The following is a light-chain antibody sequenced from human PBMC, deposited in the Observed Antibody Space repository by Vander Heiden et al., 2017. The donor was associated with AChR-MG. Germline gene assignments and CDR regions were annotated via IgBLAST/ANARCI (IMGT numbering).Light chain of an antibody. CDR3: GTWDSSLSAGV. V-gene: IGLV1-51*01. J-gene: IGLJ1*01. CDR2: DNK. Sequence: QSVLPQPPSVSAAPGQKVPISCSGSNSNIGNHYVYWYQQLPGTAPKLLIYDNKKRPSGSPDRFSGSKSGTSATLGITGRQTGDEADYYCGTWDSSLSAGVFGAGTKVTVL. CDR1: NSNIGNHY.